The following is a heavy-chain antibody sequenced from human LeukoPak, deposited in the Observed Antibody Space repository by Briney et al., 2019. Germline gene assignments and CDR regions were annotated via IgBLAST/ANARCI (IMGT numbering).Heavy chain of an antibody. CDR1: GFSLSTSGVG. D-gene: IGHD3-22*01. V-gene: IGHV2-5*02. Sequence: ESGPTLVKPTQTLTLTCTFSGFSLSTSGVGVGWICQPPGKALEWLALIYWDDDKRYSPSLKSRLTITKDTSKNQVVLTMTNMDLVDTAQHYCAHRDYYDSRGYYRAFDYWAREPWPPSPQ. CDR2: IYWDDDK. J-gene: IGHJ4*02. CDR3: AHRDYYDSRGYYRAFDY.